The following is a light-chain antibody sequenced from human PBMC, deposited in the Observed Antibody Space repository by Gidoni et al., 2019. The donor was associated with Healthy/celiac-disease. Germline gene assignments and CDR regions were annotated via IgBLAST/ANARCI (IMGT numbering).Light chain of an antibody. V-gene: IGKV3-20*01. CDR2: CAS. Sequence: EIVWTQSPGTLSLSPGEGATLSCRASKSVSSSYLAWYQQNPGQAPRLLIYCASSRATGIPDRFSGSGSGTDFPLTISRLEPEDFAVYYCQQYGSSPTFGQGTKVEIK. J-gene: IGKJ1*01. CDR1: KSVSSSY. CDR3: QQYGSSPT.